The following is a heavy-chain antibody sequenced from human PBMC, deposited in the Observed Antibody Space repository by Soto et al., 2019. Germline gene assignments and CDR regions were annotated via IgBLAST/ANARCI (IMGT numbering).Heavy chain of an antibody. V-gene: IGHV4-59*01. CDR3: ARARYYDSSGYYPPFDY. CDR1: GGCISIYY. Sequence: ETRYRACTVSGGCISIYYWSWIRQPAGKGLEWIGYIYYSGSTNYNPSLKSRVTISVDTSKNQFSLKLRSVNAADTAVYYCARARYYDSSGYYPPFDYWGQGTLVTVYS. CDR2: IYYSGST. D-gene: IGHD3-22*01. J-gene: IGHJ4*02.